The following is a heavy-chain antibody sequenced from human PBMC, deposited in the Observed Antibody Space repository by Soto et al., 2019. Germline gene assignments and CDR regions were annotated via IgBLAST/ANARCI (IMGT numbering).Heavy chain of an antibody. Sequence: QVQLVQSGAEVKKPGSSVKVSCKASGGTFSSYAISWVRQAPGQGLEWMGGIIPIFGTANYAQKFQGRVTITADESTSTAYRELSSLRSEDTAVYYCARAPGPGYSSSLNYYYYGMDVWGQGTTVTVSS. CDR2: IIPIFGTA. D-gene: IGHD6-6*01. J-gene: IGHJ6*02. CDR1: GGTFSSYA. CDR3: ARAPGPGYSSSLNYYYYGMDV. V-gene: IGHV1-69*12.